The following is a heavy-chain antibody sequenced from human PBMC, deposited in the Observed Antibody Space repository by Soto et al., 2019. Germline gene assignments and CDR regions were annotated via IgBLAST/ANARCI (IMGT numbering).Heavy chain of an antibody. CDR3: AREDSSCYYRMDV. Sequence: WETLSLTCAVSGGSISSSNWWSWVRQPPGKGLEWIGEIYHSGSTNYNPSLKSRVTISVDKSKNQSSLKLSSVTAADTAVYYCAREDSSCYYRMDVWGQGTTVTVSS. CDR2: IYHSGST. J-gene: IGHJ6*02. V-gene: IGHV4-4*02. D-gene: IGHD1-1*01. CDR1: GGSISSSNW.